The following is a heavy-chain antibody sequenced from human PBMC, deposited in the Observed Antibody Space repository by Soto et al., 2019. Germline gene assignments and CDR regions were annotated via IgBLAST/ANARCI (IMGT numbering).Heavy chain of an antibody. CDR1: GYTFTSYG. J-gene: IGHJ4*02. CDR2: INASSGNT. Sequence: ASVKVSCKASGYTFTSYGISWVRPAPGQGLEWMGWINASSGNTKYSQKFQGRVTITRDTSTSTAYMELSSLRSEDTAVYYCARDLGGWPDYWGQGTLVTVSS. V-gene: IGHV1-3*01. CDR3: ARDLGGWPDY. D-gene: IGHD2-15*01.